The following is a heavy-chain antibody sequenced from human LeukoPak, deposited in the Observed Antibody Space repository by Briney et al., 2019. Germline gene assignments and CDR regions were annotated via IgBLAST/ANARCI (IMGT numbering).Heavy chain of an antibody. Sequence: SQTLSLTCAISGDSVSSNSAAWNWIRQSPSRGLEWLGSTYYRSKWYNDYAVSVKSRITINPDTSKNQFSLQLNSVTPEDTAVYYCARDTGADDSYYYYYGMDVWGQGTTVTVSS. CDR1: GDSVSSNSAA. CDR3: ARDTGADDSYYYYYGMDV. V-gene: IGHV6-1*01. J-gene: IGHJ6*02. D-gene: IGHD7-27*01. CDR2: TYYRSKWYN.